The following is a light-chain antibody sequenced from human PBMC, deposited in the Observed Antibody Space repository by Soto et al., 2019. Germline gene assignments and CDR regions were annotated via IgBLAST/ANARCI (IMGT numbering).Light chain of an antibody. J-gene: IGKJ1*01. Sequence: EIVMTQSPATLSVSPGERATLSCRASQSVSSSLAWYQQKPGQAPRLLIYGASTRATGIPARFSGSGSETESTLTISSLQSEDSAVYYCQQYNNWWTFGQGTKVEIK. CDR2: GAS. CDR1: QSVSSS. CDR3: QQYNNWWT. V-gene: IGKV3-15*01.